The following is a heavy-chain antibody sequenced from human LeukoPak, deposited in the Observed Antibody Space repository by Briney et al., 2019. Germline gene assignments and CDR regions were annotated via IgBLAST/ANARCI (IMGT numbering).Heavy chain of an antibody. CDR2: IRYDGSNK. J-gene: IGHJ6*03. Sequence: GGSLRLSCAASGFTFSSYGMHWVRQAPGKGLEWVAFIRYDGSNKYYADSVKGRFTISRDNSKNSLYLQMNSLRAEDTAVYYCARDPYSGSYGNYYYYFMDVWGKGTTVTISS. V-gene: IGHV3-30*02. CDR3: ARDPYSGSYGNYYYYFMDV. D-gene: IGHD1-26*01. CDR1: GFTFSSYG.